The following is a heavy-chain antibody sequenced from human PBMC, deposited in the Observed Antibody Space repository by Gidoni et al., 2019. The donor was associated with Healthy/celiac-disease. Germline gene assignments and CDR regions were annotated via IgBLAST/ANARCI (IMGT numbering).Heavy chain of an antibody. CDR3: AKDYGWAAAGIDARPCDY. CDR2: ISWNSGSI. CDR1: GFTFDDYA. Sequence: EVQLVESGGGLVQPGRSLRLSCAASGFTFDDYAMHWVRQAPGKGLEWVSGISWNSGSIGYADSVKGRFTISRDNAKNSLYLQMNSLRAEDTALYYCAKDYGWAAAGIDARPCDYWGQGTLVTVSS. J-gene: IGHJ4*02. V-gene: IGHV3-9*01. D-gene: IGHD6-13*01.